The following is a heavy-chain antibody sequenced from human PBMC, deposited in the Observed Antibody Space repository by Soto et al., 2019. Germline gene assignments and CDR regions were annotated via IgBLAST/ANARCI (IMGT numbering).Heavy chain of an antibody. V-gene: IGHV4-39*01. D-gene: IGHD6-19*01. CDR1: GGSISSSSYY. Sequence: QLQLQESGPGLVKPSETLSLTCTFSGGSISSSSYYWGWIRPPPGKGLEWIGSIYYSGSTYYNPSLKSRVTISVDTSKNQFSLKLSSVTAADTAVYYCAIYSSGWFNRFDYWGQGTLVTVSS. CDR3: AIYSSGWFNRFDY. J-gene: IGHJ4*02. CDR2: IYYSGST.